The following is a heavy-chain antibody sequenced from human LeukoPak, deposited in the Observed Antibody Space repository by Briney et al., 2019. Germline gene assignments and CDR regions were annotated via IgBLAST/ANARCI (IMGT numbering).Heavy chain of an antibody. Sequence: SETLSLTCTVSGGSISSYYWSWIRQPPGKGLEWIGYTYYSGSTNYNPSLKSRVTISVDTSKNQFSLKLSSVTAADTAVYYCARGNHCSGGSCYFVYYYYGMDVWGQGTTVTVSS. CDR1: GGSISSYY. J-gene: IGHJ6*02. D-gene: IGHD2-15*01. CDR3: ARGNHCSGGSCYFVYYYYGMDV. V-gene: IGHV4-59*12. CDR2: TYYSGST.